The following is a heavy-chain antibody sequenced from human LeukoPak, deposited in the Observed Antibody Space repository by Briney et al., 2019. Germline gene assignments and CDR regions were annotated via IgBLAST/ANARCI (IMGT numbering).Heavy chain of an antibody. CDR2: IYPGDSDT. CDR1: GYRFTSYW. D-gene: IGHD2-2*01. J-gene: IGHJ6*02. V-gene: IGHV5-51*01. Sequence: GESLKISCKGSGYRFTSYWIGWVRHMPGKGLEWRGIIYPGDSDTRYSPSFQGQVTISADKSISTAYLQWSSLKASDSAMYYCARHGSDCSSTSCPTILYYYGMDVWGQGTTVTVSS. CDR3: ARHGSDCSSTSCPTILYYYGMDV.